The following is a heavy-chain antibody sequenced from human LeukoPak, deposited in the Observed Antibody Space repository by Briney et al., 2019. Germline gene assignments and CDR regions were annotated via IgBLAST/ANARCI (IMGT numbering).Heavy chain of an antibody. J-gene: IGHJ4*02. Sequence: GRSLRLSCAASGFTFSSYGMHWVRQAPGKGLEWVAVISYDGSNKYYADSVKGRFTISRDNSKNTLYLQMNSLRAEDTAVYYCAKPHLYSSSWKRPLDYWGQGTLVTVSS. CDR1: GFTFSSYG. D-gene: IGHD6-13*01. V-gene: IGHV3-30*18. CDR3: AKPHLYSSSWKRPLDY. CDR2: ISYDGSNK.